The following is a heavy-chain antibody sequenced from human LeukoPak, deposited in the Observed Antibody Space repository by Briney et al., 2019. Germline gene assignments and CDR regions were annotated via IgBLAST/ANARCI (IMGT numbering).Heavy chain of an antibody. CDR2: FYSGGST. D-gene: IGHD2-21*01. Sequence: GGSLRLSCVASGFTVSSNYMSWVRQAPGKGLEWLSVFYSGGSTYYADSVNGRFTMSRDNSKNTLYLQMNSLRAEDTALYYCARDPGYSTHYFGFWGQGTLVTVSS. J-gene: IGHJ4*02. V-gene: IGHV3-66*01. CDR3: ARDPGYSTHYFGF. CDR1: GFTVSSNY.